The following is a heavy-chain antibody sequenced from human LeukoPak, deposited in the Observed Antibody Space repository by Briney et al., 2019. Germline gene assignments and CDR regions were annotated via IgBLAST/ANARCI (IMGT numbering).Heavy chain of an antibody. CDR1: GYTFTSYA. V-gene: IGHV1-3*01. D-gene: IGHD2-2*01. J-gene: IGHJ4*02. CDR2: INAGNGNT. CDR3: ARDYASTGPTDYYFDY. Sequence: GASVKVSCKASGYTFTSYAMHWVRQAPGQRLEWMGWINAGNGNTKYSQKFQGRVTITRDTSASTAYKELSSLRSEDTAVYYCARDYASTGPTDYYFDYWGQGTLVTVSS.